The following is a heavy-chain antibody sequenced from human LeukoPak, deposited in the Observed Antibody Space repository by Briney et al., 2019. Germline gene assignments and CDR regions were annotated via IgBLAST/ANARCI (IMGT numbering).Heavy chain of an antibody. Sequence: GGSLRLSCAASGFTFSSYAMSWVRQAPGKWLEWVSAITGSGGSTYYADSVKGRFTISRDNSKNTLYLQMNSLRAEDTAVYYCAKDRLPAAIFSDYWGQGTLVTVSS. V-gene: IGHV3-23*01. CDR2: ITGSGGST. J-gene: IGHJ4*02. CDR3: AKDRLPAAIFSDY. D-gene: IGHD2-2*02. CDR1: GFTFSSYA.